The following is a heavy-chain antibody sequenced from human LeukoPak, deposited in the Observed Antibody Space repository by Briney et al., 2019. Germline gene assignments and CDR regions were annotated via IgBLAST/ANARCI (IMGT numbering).Heavy chain of an antibody. CDR2: ISFDGSND. Sequence: GGSLRLSCAASGFTFSNSAIHWIRQSPGNGLEWVAVISFDGSNDYYAASVKGRFTISRDNSNNTLYLQMNTLRRDDTAVYYCAMGRSALTRYSSGWEGLFDNWGQGTLVTVSS. CDR1: GFTFSNSA. J-gene: IGHJ4*02. CDR3: AMGRSALTRYSSGWEGLFDN. V-gene: IGHV3-30*03. D-gene: IGHD3-22*01.